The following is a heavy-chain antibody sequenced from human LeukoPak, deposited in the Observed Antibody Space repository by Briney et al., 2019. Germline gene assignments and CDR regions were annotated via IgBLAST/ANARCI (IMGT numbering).Heavy chain of an antibody. J-gene: IGHJ5*02. Sequence: ASVKVSCKASGYTFTGYYMHWVRQAPGQGLEWMGWINPNSGGTNYAQKFRGRVTMTRDTSISTAYMELSRLRSDDTAVYYCARDAVAGTLGNWFDPWGQGTLVTVSS. D-gene: IGHD6-19*01. CDR1: GYTFTGYY. CDR2: INPNSGGT. V-gene: IGHV1-2*02. CDR3: ARDAVAGTLGNWFDP.